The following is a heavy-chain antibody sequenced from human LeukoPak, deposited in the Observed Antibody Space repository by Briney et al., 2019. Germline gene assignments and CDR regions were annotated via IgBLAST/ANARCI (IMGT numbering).Heavy chain of an antibody. CDR2: ISYDGSNK. CDR1: GFTFSSYG. CDR3: AKSAVTTPFDY. V-gene: IGHV3-30*18. Sequence: GGSLRLSCAASGFTFSSYGMHWVRQAPGKGLEWVAVISYDGSNKYYADSVKGRFTISRDNSKNTLYLQMNSLRAEDTAVYYCAKSAVTTPFDYWGQGTLVTVSS. J-gene: IGHJ4*02. D-gene: IGHD4-17*01.